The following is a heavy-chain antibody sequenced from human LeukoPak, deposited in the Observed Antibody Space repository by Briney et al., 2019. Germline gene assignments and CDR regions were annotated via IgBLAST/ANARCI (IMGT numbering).Heavy chain of an antibody. V-gene: IGHV3-30*18. CDR3: AKDRGERGGGIDV. Sequence: GRSLRLSCTASGFTFSSFGIHGVRQAPGQGLEWVAVISESAIKKYYADSVKGRFTISRDNSKNPLFLQMDSMKEENTALYYWAKDRGERGGGIDVWGRGTPVTVSS. D-gene: IGHD3-10*01. CDR1: GFTFSSFG. CDR2: ISESAIKK. J-gene: IGHJ6*02.